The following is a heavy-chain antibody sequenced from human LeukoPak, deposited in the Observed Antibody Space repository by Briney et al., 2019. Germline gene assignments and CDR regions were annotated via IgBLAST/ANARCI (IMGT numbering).Heavy chain of an antibody. CDR3: AREGGAATYYYMDV. D-gene: IGHD6-13*01. CDR2: ISWNSGRI. J-gene: IGHJ6*03. V-gene: IGHV3-9*01. Sequence: GGSLRLSCAASGFTFDDYAMNWVRQAPGKGLEWVSGISWNSGRIGYADSVKGRFTISRDNAKNSLYLQMNSLRAEDTAVYYCAREGGAATYYYMDVWGKGTTVTISS. CDR1: GFTFDDYA.